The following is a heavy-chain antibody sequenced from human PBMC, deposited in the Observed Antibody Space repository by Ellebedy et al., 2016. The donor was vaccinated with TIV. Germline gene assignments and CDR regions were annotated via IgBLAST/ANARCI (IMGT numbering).Heavy chain of an antibody. D-gene: IGHD6-19*01. CDR2: VSAYNGDT. V-gene: IGHV1-18*01. J-gene: IGHJ4*02. Sequence: ASVKVSCKASGYSFASFGVSWVRQAPGQGLEWMGWVSAYNGDTDYAQKFQGRVTMTTDTQTTTAYLALMSLTSDDTAVYFCARGEPRAMAGLTAIEYWGQGTQVTVSS. CDR1: GYSFASFG. CDR3: ARGEPRAMAGLTAIEY.